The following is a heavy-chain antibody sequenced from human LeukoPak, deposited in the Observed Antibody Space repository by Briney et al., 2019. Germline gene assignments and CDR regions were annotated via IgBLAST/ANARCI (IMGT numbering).Heavy chain of an antibody. V-gene: IGHV4-59*11. CDR3: GGDKATYSSGWYGQRVGAFDI. CDR2: IYSCGRT. Sequence: PESLSLTSTVEGRSISSHYWSWIRQPPGEVREWNGYIYSCGRTNSNPSLKSRVPISVDTSQKQSSLKLRSVTARDPPVYYCGGDKATYSSGWYGQRVGAFDIWGKGTMVTVSS. J-gene: IGHJ3*02. CDR1: GRSISSHY. D-gene: IGHD6-19*01.